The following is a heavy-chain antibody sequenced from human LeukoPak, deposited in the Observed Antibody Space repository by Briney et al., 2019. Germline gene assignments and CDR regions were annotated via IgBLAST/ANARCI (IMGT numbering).Heavy chain of an antibody. CDR1: GFTFSSYA. J-gene: IGHJ6*02. CDR3: ARDYDFWSGYSRYYYYGMDV. V-gene: IGHV3-30-3*01. Sequence: XGTLRLSCAASGFTFSSYAMHWVRQAPGKGLEWVAVISYDGSNKYYADSVKGRFTISRDNSKNTLYLQMNSLRAEDTAVYYCARDYDFWSGYSRYYYYGMDVWGQGTTVTVSS. CDR2: ISYDGSNK. D-gene: IGHD3-3*01.